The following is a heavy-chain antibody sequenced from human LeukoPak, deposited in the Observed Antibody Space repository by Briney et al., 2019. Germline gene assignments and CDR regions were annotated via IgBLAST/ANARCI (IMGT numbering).Heavy chain of an antibody. J-gene: IGHJ4*02. D-gene: IGHD1-14*01. CDR1: GGSVNRGSYY. CDR2: VSYTGST. Sequence: SETLSLTCTVSGGSVNRGSYYWTWIRQPPGKGLEWIGCVSYTGSTNYNPSLKSRVTISLDTSKNQISLKLSSVTAADSALYYCATRPPEDSFFPYFDYWGQGTLVTVSS. V-gene: IGHV4-61*01. CDR3: ATRPPEDSFFPYFDY.